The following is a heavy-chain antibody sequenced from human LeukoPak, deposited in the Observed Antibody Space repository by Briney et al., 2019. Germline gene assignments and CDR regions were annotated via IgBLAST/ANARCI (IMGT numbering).Heavy chain of an antibody. V-gene: IGHV4-30-2*01. CDR2: IYHSGST. CDR1: GGSIGSGGYS. Sequence: SETLSLTCAVSGGSIGSGGYSWSWIRQPPGKGLEWIGYIYHSGSTYYNPSLKSRVTISVDRPKNRFSLKLSSVTAADTAVYYCASTFVGVVTANYYFDYWGQGTLVTVSS. D-gene: IGHD2-21*02. J-gene: IGHJ4*02. CDR3: ASTFVGVVTANYYFDY.